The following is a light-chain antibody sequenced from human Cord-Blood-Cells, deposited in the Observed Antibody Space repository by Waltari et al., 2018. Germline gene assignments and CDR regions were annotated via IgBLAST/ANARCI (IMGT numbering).Light chain of an antibody. Sequence: DIVMTQSPATLSVSAGERAALSCRASQSVSSNLAWYQQKPGQAPRPLIYGASTRATGIPARFSGSGSGTEFTLTISSLQSEDFAVYYCQQYNNWPFTFGPGTKVDIK. CDR2: GAS. CDR1: QSVSSN. CDR3: QQYNNWPFT. J-gene: IGKJ3*01. V-gene: IGKV3-15*01.